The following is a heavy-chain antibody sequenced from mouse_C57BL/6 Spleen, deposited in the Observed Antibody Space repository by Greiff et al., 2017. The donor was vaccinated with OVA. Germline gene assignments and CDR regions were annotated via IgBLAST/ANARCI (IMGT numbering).Heavy chain of an antibody. J-gene: IGHJ3*01. CDR3: ARFPYGNYAAY. V-gene: IGHV1-82*01. Sequence: VQLQQSGPELVKPGASVKISCKASGYAFSSSWMNWVKQRPGKGLEWIGRIYPGDGDTNYNGKFKGKATLTADKSSSTAYMQLSSLTSEDSAVYLCARFPYGNYAAYWGQGTLVTVSA. CDR1: GYAFSSSW. D-gene: IGHD2-1*01. CDR2: IYPGDGDT.